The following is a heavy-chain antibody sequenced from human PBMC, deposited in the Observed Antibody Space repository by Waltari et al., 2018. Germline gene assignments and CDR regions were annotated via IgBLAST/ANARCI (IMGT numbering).Heavy chain of an antibody. J-gene: IGHJ3*02. CDR1: GFPFSSYW. D-gene: IGHD6-19*01. CDR2: IKQDGSEK. Sequence: EVQLVESGGGLVQPGGSLRLSCAASGFPFSSYWMSWVRQAPGKGLEWVANIKQDGSEKYYVDSVKGRFTISRDNAKNSLYLQMNSLRAEDTAVYYCAREAGKWLVGDAFDIWGQGTMVTVSS. V-gene: IGHV3-7*01. CDR3: AREAGKWLVGDAFDI.